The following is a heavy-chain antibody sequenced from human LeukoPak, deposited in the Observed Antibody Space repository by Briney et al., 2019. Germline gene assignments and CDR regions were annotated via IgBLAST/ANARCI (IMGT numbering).Heavy chain of an antibody. CDR1: GGSFSGYY. V-gene: IGHV4-34*01. CDR2: INHSGGT. CDR3: ARGRHRYCSSTSCYSSGYYYYYMDV. D-gene: IGHD2-2*02. Sequence: SETLSLTCAVYGGSFSGYYWSWIRQPPGKGLEWIGEINHSGGTNYNPSLKSRVTISVDTSKNQFSLKLSSVTAADTAVYYCARGRHRYCSSTSCYSSGYYYYYMDVWGKGTTVTVSS. J-gene: IGHJ6*03.